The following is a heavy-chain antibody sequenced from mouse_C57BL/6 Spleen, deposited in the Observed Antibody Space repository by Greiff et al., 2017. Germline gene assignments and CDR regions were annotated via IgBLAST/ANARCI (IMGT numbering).Heavy chain of an antibody. CDR3: TRWGYPFDY. CDR1: GYTFTDYE. V-gene: IGHV1-15*01. CDR2: IDPETGGT. D-gene: IGHD2-14*01. Sequence: QVQLQQSGAELVRPGASVTLSCKASGYTFTDYEMHWVKQTPVHGLEWIGAIDPETGGTAYNQKFKGKAILTADKSSSTAYMERRSLTSEDSAVYYCTRWGYPFDYWGQGTTLTVSS. J-gene: IGHJ2*01.